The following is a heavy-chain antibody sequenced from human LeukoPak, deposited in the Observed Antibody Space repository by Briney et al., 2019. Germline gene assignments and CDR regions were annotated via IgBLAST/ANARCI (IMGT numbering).Heavy chain of an antibody. CDR2: IYYSGTT. V-gene: IGHV4-59*01. Sequence: PSETLSLTCTVSGGSMNTYYWSWIRQPPGKGLEWIGYIYYSGTTNYNPSLKSRVTISVDTSKNQFSLKLSSVTAADTAVYYCARGVYIAAAQYGYWGQGTLVTVSS. CDR1: GGSMNTYY. CDR3: ARGVYIAAAQYGY. D-gene: IGHD6-13*01. J-gene: IGHJ4*02.